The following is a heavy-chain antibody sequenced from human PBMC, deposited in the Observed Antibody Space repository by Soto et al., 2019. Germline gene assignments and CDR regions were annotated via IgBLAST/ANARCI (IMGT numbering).Heavy chain of an antibody. D-gene: IGHD6-6*01. CDR3: ARGPLVRPGYYGMDV. Sequence: QVQLVESGGGVVQPGRSLRLSCAASGFTFSSYAMHWVRQAPGKGLEWVAVILYDGSNKYYADSVKGRFTISRDNSKNTLYLQMNSLRAEDTAVYYCARGPLVRPGYYGMDVWDQGTTVTVSS. V-gene: IGHV3-30-3*01. J-gene: IGHJ6*02. CDR2: ILYDGSNK. CDR1: GFTFSSYA.